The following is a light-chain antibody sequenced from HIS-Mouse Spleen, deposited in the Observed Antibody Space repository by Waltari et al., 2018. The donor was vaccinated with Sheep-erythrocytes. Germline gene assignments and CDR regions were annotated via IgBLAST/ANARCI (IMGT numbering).Light chain of an antibody. J-gene: IGLJ3*02. CDR1: TSYVGGYNL. CDR3: CSYAGSSTPWV. CDR2: EGS. Sequence: QPALTHPPSVSGSPGQPLTTSSPPTTSYVGGYNLSSWYQQHPGKAPKLVIYEGSKRPSGVSNRFSGSKSGNTASLTISGLQAEDEADYYCCSYAGSSTPWVFGGGTKLTVL. V-gene: IGLV2-23*01.